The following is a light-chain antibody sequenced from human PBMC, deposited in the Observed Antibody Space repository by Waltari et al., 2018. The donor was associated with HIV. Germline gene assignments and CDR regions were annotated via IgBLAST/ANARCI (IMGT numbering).Light chain of an antibody. J-gene: IGKJ4*01. Sequence: EIVLTQSPATLSLSPAERATLSCRSSQSFSSYLAWYQQNPGQAPRLLIYDASNRATGIPARFSGSGSGTDFTLTISSLEPEDFAVYYWQQRSNWPALTFGGGTKVESK. V-gene: IGKV3-11*01. CDR2: DAS. CDR3: QQRSNWPALT. CDR1: QSFSSY.